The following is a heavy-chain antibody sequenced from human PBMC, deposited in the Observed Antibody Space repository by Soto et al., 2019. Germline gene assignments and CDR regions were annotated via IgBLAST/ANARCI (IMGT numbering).Heavy chain of an antibody. CDR1: GFTFSSFA. V-gene: IGHV3-23*01. CDR2: ISGSGGST. CDR3: AKGVYYYYYMDV. J-gene: IGHJ6*03. Sequence: GGSLRLSCAASGFTFSSFAMSWVRQAPGKGLEWVSAISGSGGSTYYADSVKGRFTISRDNSKNTLYLQMNSLRAEDTAVYYCAKGVYYYYYMDVWGKGTTVTVSS.